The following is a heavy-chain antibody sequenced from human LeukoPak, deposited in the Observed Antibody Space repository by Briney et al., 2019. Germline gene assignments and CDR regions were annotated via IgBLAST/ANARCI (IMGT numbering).Heavy chain of an antibody. CDR3: ARGYCSSTSCYRDSYYYYYGMDV. CDR1: GYTFTSYG. D-gene: IGHD2-2*02. J-gene: IGHJ6*02. Sequence: ASVKVSCKASGYTFTSYGISWVRQAPGQGLEWMGWISAYNGNTNYAQKLQGRVTMTTGTSTSTAYMELRSLRSDDTAVYYCARGYCSSTSCYRDSYYYYYGMDVWGQGTTVTVSS. CDR2: ISAYNGNT. V-gene: IGHV1-18*01.